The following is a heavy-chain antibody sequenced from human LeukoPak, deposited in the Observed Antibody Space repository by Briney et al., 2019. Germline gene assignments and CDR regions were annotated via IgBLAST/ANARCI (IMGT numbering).Heavy chain of an antibody. J-gene: IGHJ4*02. D-gene: IGHD3-16*01. CDR1: GDSISYYY. V-gene: IGHV4-59*01. CDR2: IYHSGNT. CDR3: ARDLITREGRFDY. Sequence: KPSETLSLTCTVSGDSISYYYWSWIRQPPGKGLEWIGYIYHSGNTNYNPSLKSRVTISVDTSRNQFSLKLSSVTAADTAVYYCARDLITREGRFDYWGQGTLVTVFS.